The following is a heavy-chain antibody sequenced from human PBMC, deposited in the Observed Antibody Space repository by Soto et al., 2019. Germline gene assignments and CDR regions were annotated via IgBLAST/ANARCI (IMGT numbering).Heavy chain of an antibody. CDR3: ARYSIVGPRGYYYGMDV. J-gene: IGHJ6*02. CDR2: IKQDGSEK. D-gene: IGHD1-26*01. V-gene: IGHV3-7*01. CDR1: GFTFSSYW. Sequence: PGGSLRLSCAASGFTFSSYWMSWVRQAPGKGLEWVANIKQDGSEKYYVDSVKGRFTISRDNAKNSLYLQMNSLRAEDTAVYYCARYSIVGPRGYYYGMDVWGQGTTVTVSS.